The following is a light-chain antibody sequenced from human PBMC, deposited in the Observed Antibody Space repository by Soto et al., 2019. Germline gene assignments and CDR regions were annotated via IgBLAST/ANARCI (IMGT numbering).Light chain of an antibody. Sequence: DIQMTQSPSSLSASVGDRVTITCRASQSISSYLNLYQQKPEEAPSLLICAASRLQGRVPTRISGGGFGTNFTLTITILQAEDSVNYCCQQAKSFPLTFGQGTRLEIK. CDR1: QSISSY. CDR3: QQAKSFPLT. CDR2: AAS. V-gene: IGKV1-39*01. J-gene: IGKJ5*01.